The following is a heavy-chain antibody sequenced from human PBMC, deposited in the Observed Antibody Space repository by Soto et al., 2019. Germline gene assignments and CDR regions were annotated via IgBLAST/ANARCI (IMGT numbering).Heavy chain of an antibody. CDR2: ISAYNGNT. J-gene: IGHJ4*02. D-gene: IGHD3-22*01. Sequence: ASVKVSCKASGFTFTSYGFSWVRQAHGQGLEWMGWISAYNGNTNYAQKLQGRVTMTTDTSTSTAYMELRSLRSDDTAVYYCARGGMGSGYQLVDYWGQGTLVTVSS. CDR1: GFTFTSYG. V-gene: IGHV1-18*01. CDR3: ARGGMGSGYQLVDY.